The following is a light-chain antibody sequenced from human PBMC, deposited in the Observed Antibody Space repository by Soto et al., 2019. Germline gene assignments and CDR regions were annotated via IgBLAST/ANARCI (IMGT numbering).Light chain of an antibody. CDR3: QQYSRSLWT. J-gene: IGKJ1*01. CDR1: QSVSSRY. Sequence: EIVVTQSPGTLSLSPGERATLSCRASQSVSSRYLGWYQQKPGQAPRLLIYGASSRATGLPDRFSGSGSGTDFTLTISRLEPEDFAVYYCQQYSRSLWTFGHGTKLEIK. V-gene: IGKV3-20*01. CDR2: GAS.